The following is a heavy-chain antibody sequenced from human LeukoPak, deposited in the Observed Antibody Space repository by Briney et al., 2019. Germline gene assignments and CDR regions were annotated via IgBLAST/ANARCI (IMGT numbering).Heavy chain of an antibody. CDR1: GGSISSGGYS. V-gene: IGHV4-30-2*01. CDR3: ARSKGYYFDY. Sequence: SETLSLTCAVSGGSISSGGYSWSWIRQPPGKGLEWIGYIYHSGSTNYNPSLKSRVTISVDTSKNQFSLKLSSMTAADTAVYYCARSKGYYFDYWGQGTLVTVSS. J-gene: IGHJ4*02. CDR2: IYHSGST.